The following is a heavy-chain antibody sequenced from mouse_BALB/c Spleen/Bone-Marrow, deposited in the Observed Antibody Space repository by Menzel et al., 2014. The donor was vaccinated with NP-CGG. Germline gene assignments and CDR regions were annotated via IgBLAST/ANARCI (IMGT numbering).Heavy chain of an antibody. CDR2: IRNKANGYTT. D-gene: IGHD1-1*01. CDR1: GFTFTDYY. CDR3: ARDSRSTVSHFDY. V-gene: IGHV7-3*02. J-gene: IGHJ2*01. Sequence: EVMLVESGGGLVQPGGSLRLSCATSGFTFTDYYMNWVRQPPGKALEWLGFIRNKANGYTTEYSASVKGRFTISRENSQSILYLQMNTLRAEDSATYYCARDSRSTVSHFDYWGQGTTLTVSS.